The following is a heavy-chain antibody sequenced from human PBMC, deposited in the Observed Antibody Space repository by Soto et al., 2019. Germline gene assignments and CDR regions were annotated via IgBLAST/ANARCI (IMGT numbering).Heavy chain of an antibody. J-gene: IGHJ4*02. D-gene: IGHD2-2*01. Sequence: GGSLRLSCAASGFTFSNSWMHWVRQVSGKGLEWVSRTNADGTSTSYADSVKGRFTISRDNAKNTLYLHVNSLRAEDTAVYYCVKVLARGGGVPRFYFDSWGQGALVTVSS. CDR3: VKVLARGGGVPRFYFDS. CDR1: GFTFSNSW. CDR2: TNADGTST. V-gene: IGHV3-74*01.